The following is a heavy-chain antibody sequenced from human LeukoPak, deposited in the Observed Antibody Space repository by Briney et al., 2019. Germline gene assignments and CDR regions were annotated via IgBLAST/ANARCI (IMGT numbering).Heavy chain of an antibody. Sequence: PGGSLRLSCAASGFTFSSYSMNWVRQAPGKGLEWVSSISSSSSYIYCADSVKGRFTISRDNAKNSLYLQMNSLRAEDTAVYYCARGYSSSWHHYYYYMDVWGKGTTVTVSS. V-gene: IGHV3-21*01. CDR3: ARGYSSSWHHYYYYMDV. CDR2: ISSSSSYI. D-gene: IGHD6-13*01. CDR1: GFTFSSYS. J-gene: IGHJ6*03.